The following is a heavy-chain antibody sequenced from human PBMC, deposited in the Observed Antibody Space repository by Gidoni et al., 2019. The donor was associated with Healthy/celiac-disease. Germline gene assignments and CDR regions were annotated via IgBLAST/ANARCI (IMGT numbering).Heavy chain of an antibody. D-gene: IGHD1-26*01. J-gene: IGHJ2*01. CDR1: GFTFSSYG. CDR3: AKGIGGSSFWYFDL. Sequence: QVQLVESGGGVVQPGRSLRLSCAASGFTFSSYGMHWVRQAPGKGLEWVAVISYDGSNKYYADSVKGRFTISRDNSKNTLYLQMNSLRAEDTAVYYCAKGIGGSSFWYFDLWGRGTLVTVSS. CDR2: ISYDGSNK. V-gene: IGHV3-30*18.